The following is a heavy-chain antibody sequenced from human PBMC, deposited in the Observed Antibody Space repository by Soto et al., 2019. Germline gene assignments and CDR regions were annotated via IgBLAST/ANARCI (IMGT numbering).Heavy chain of an antibody. J-gene: IGHJ6*02. CDR3: ARHTNIVVVPAAMLVYYYYGMDV. CDR1: GDSVSSNSAA. CDR2: TYYRSKWYN. Sequence: SQTLSLTCAISGDSVSSNSAAWNWIRQSPSGGLEWLGRTYYRSKWYNDYAVSVKSRITINPDTSKNQFSLQLNSVTPEDTAVYYCARHTNIVVVPAAMLVYYYYGMDVWGQGTTVTVSS. V-gene: IGHV6-1*01. D-gene: IGHD2-2*01.